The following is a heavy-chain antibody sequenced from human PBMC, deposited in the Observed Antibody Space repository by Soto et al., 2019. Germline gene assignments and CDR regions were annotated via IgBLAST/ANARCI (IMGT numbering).Heavy chain of an antibody. V-gene: IGHV1-18*01. CDR2: ISSYNANT. Sequence: QVQLVQSGAEVKKPGASVKVSCKASGYTFTSYGISWVRQAPGQGLEWMGWISSYNANTNYEQKLQARVTMTTDTSTNTAYMELRSLKFDDTAVYYCAREGVYRGAYYYYGMDVWGQGTTVTVSS. CDR3: AREGVYRGAYYYYGMDV. D-gene: IGHD3-10*01. CDR1: GYTFTSYG. J-gene: IGHJ6*02.